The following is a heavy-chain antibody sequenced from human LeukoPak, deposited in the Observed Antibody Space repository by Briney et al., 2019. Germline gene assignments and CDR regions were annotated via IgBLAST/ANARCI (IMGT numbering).Heavy chain of an antibody. CDR1: GGSISSYY. Sequence: SETLSLTCTVSGGSISSYYWSWIRQPAGKGLEWIGRIYTSGSTNYNPSLKSRVTISVDTSKNQFSLKLSSVTAADTAVYYCARDGLSYYDILTGDWGQGTLVTVSS. D-gene: IGHD3-9*01. CDR2: IYTSGST. J-gene: IGHJ4*02. V-gene: IGHV4-4*07. CDR3: ARDGLSYYDILTGD.